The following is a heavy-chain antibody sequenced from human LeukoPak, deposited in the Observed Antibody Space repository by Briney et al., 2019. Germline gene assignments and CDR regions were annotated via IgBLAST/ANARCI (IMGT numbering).Heavy chain of an antibody. CDR1: GYTFTSYD. CDR2: MNPNSGNT. J-gene: IGHJ6*02. V-gene: IGHV1-8*01. CDR3: ARVRCSGGSCYYYYYGMEV. Sequence: ASVKVSCKASGYTFTSYDINWVRQATGQGLEWMGWMNPNSGNTGYAQKFQGRVTMTRNTSISTAYMELSSLRSEDTAVYYCARVRCSGGSCYYYYYGMEVWGQGTTVTVSS. D-gene: IGHD2-15*01.